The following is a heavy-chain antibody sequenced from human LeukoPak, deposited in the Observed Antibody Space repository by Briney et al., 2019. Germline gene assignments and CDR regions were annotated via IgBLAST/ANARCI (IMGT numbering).Heavy chain of an antibody. J-gene: IGHJ4*02. CDR1: GGSFSGYY. V-gene: IGHV4-34*01. Sequence: SENLSLTCAVYGGSFSGYYWSWIRQPPGKGLEWIGEINHSGSTNYNPSLKSRVTISVDTSKNQFSLKLSSVTAADTAVYYCARVGVRGVIKVFDYWGQGTLVTVSS. CDR3: ARVGVRGVIKVFDY. D-gene: IGHD3-10*01. CDR2: INHSGST.